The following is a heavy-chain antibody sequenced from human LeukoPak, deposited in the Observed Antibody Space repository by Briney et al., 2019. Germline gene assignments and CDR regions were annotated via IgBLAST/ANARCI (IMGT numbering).Heavy chain of an antibody. D-gene: IGHD2-15*01. J-gene: IGHJ1*01. Sequence: PGESLKISCKGSGYSFTSYWIGWVRQMPGKGLEWMGIIYPGDSDTRYSPSFQGQVTISADKSISTAYLQWSSLKASDTAMYYCASTVATIYCSGGSCYSPEYFQHWGQGTLVTVSS. CDR2: IYPGDSDT. CDR1: GYSFTSYW. CDR3: ASTVATIYCSGGSCYSPEYFQH. V-gene: IGHV5-51*01.